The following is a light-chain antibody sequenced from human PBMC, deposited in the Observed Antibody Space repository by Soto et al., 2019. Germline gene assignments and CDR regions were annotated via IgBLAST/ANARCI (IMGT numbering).Light chain of an antibody. CDR2: AAS. J-gene: IGKJ1*01. V-gene: IGKV1-39*01. CDR1: QSISTN. Sequence: DIQMTQSPSSLSASMGDRVTITCRASQSISTNLNWYQQKPGKVPKLLIYAASRLQPGVPSRFSGSGSGTDFTLTISSLQPEDFASYYCQQSHSSRTFGQGTKVEIK. CDR3: QQSHSSRT.